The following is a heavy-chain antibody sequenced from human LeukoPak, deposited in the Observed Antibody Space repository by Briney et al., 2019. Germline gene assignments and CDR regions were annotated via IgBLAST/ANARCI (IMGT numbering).Heavy chain of an antibody. D-gene: IGHD6-13*01. CDR2: IWSDGSSK. Sequence: PGGSLRLSCAASGFTFSSYGMHWVRQAPGKGLEWVAVIWSDGSSKHYADSVKGRFTISRDNSKNTLYLQMGSLRAEDTALYYCARGQPPSYCDMDVWGQGTTVTVSS. CDR3: ARGQPPSYCDMDV. J-gene: IGHJ6*02. V-gene: IGHV3-33*01. CDR1: GFTFSSYG.